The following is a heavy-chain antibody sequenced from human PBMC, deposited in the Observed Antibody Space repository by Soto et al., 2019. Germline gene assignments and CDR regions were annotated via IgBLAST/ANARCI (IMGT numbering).Heavy chain of an antibody. J-gene: IGHJ6*02. CDR3: VRDLRRQWRRLDPESYTGMDV. CDR2: MKPDDGGP. V-gene: IGHV1-2*02. Sequence: ASVKVSCKSSGYILSDYCIHWVRQAPGQGLEWLGWMKPDDGGPNYAQNFQGRVIMTRDTSTDTDYMELARLTSDDTAVYFCVRDLRRQWRRLDPESYTGMDVWGQGTTVTVSS. D-gene: IGHD5-12*01. CDR1: GYILSDYC.